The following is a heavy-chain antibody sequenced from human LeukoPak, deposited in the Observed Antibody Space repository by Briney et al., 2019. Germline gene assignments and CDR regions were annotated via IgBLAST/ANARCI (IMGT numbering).Heavy chain of an antibody. J-gene: IGHJ4*02. Sequence: SGTLSLTCTVSGGSISSSSYYWGWIRQPPGKGLEWIGSIYYSGSTYYNPSLKSRVTISIDTSKNQFSLKLSSVTAADTAMYYCARDWNRYAYWGQGTLVTVSS. D-gene: IGHD1-1*01. CDR3: ARDWNRYAY. V-gene: IGHV4-39*07. CDR1: GGSISSSSYY. CDR2: IYYSGST.